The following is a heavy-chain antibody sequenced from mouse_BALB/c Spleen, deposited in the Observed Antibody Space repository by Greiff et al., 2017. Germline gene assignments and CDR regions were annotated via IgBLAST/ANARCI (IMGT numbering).Heavy chain of an antibody. CDR1: GDSITSGY. CDR3: ARPLYDGYYWYFDV. J-gene: IGHJ1*01. Sequence: EVKVEESGPSLVKPSQTLSLTCSVTGDSITSGYWNWIRKFPGNKLEYMGYISYSGSTYYNPSLKSRISITRDTSKNQYYLQLNSVTTEDTATYYCARPLYDGYYWYFDVWGAGTTVTVSS. V-gene: IGHV3-8*02. D-gene: IGHD2-3*01. CDR2: ISYSGST.